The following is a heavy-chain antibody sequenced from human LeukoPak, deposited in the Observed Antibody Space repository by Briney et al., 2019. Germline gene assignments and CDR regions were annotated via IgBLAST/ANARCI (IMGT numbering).Heavy chain of an antibody. V-gene: IGHV3-74*01. J-gene: IGHJ4*02. CDR2: INGDGSGT. CDR3: ARELAVATTGGDY. Sequence: GGSLRLSCGASGFTFSTYWMHWVRQAPGKGLVWVSGINGDGSGTSNADSVKGRFTISRDNAKNTLSLQMNSLRAEDTAVYYCARELAVATTGGDYWGQGTLVTVSS. D-gene: IGHD6-19*01. CDR1: GFTFSTYW.